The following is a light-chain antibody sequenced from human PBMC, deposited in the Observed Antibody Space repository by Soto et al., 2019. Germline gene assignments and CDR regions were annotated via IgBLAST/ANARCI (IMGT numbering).Light chain of an antibody. CDR2: DVN. J-gene: IGLJ2*01. CDR3: SSYTSSRDVV. V-gene: IGLV2-14*03. CDR1: SSDVGGYNY. Sequence: QSALTQPASVSGSPGQSITISCTGTSSDVGGYNYVSWYQHHPGKPPKLMIYDVNNRPSGVSNRFSGSKSGNTASLTISGLQAEDEADYYCSSYTSSRDVVFGGGTKLTVL.